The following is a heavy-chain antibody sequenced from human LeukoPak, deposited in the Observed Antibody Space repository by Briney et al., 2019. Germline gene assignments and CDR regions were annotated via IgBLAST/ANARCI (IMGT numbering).Heavy chain of an antibody. CDR1: GYSFTNYW. CDR2: IYLGDSDT. D-gene: IGHD2/OR15-2a*01. V-gene: IGHV5-51*01. CDR3: ARRGIRSEEYDY. J-gene: IGHJ4*02. Sequence: GESLKISCKGSGYSFTNYWIDWVRPMPGKGLEWMGIIYLGDSDTRYSPSYQGQVTISADKSINTAYLHWSSLKASDTANYYCARRGIRSEEYDYWGQGTLVTVSS.